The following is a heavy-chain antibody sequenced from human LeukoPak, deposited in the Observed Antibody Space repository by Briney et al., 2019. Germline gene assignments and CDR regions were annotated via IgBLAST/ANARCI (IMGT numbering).Heavy chain of an antibody. Sequence: GGSLRLSCAASGFTVSSKYMSWVRQAPGKGLEWVSVIYSGGGTYYAGSVKGRFTISRDNSKNTVYLQMDSLRAEDTAVYYCAGTASNPPHFDYWGQGTLVTVSS. CDR2: IYSGGGT. V-gene: IGHV3-53*01. D-gene: IGHD4-11*01. CDR3: AGTASNPPHFDY. CDR1: GFTVSSKY. J-gene: IGHJ4*02.